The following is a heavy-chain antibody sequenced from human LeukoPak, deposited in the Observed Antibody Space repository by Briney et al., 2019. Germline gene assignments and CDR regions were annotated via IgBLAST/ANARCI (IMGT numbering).Heavy chain of an antibody. CDR2: ISTNNGGT. CDR3: AREGSYYNWFDP. D-gene: IGHD3-10*01. V-gene: IGHV1-18*01. Sequence: ASVKVSCKASGYTFSSYGIIWVRQAPGQGLEWMGWISTNNGGTKYAQKLQGRVTLTTDTSTSTVYMDLRSLTSDDTAVYYCAREGSYYNWFDPWGQGTLVTVSS. CDR1: GYTFSSYG. J-gene: IGHJ5*02.